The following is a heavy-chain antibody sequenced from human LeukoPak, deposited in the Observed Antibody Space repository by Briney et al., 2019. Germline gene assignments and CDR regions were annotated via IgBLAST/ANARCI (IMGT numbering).Heavy chain of an antibody. Sequence: SETLSLTCTVSGGSISSYYWSWIRQPPGKGLEWIGYIYYSGSTNYNPSLKSRITISVDTSKNQFSLKLSSVTAADTAVYYCARAVDIVATPDYWGQGTLVTVSS. CDR1: GGSISSYY. V-gene: IGHV4-59*08. J-gene: IGHJ4*02. CDR3: ARAVDIVATPDY. CDR2: IYYSGST. D-gene: IGHD5-12*01.